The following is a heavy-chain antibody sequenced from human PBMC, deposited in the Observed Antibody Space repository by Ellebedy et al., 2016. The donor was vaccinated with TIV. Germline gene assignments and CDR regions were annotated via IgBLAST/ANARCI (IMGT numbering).Heavy chain of an antibody. V-gene: IGHV2-70*10. CDR2: VDWDDDK. CDR1: GFSLTTSGMC. J-gene: IGHJ4*02. CDR3: ARIQDSTGTIDY. D-gene: IGHD1-7*01. Sequence: SGPTLVKPTQTLTLTYTFSGFSLTTSGMCVSWIRQPPGKALEWIARVDWDDDKYYNTSLKTRLIISKDTSKNHVVLTMTNLDPVDTATYYCARIQDSTGTIDYWGQGTLVTVSA.